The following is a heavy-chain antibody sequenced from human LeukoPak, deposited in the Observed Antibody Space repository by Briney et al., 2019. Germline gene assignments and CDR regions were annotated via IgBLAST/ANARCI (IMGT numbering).Heavy chain of an antibody. D-gene: IGHD2-2*01. CDR1: GFTFSSYA. V-gene: IGHV3-64*01. CDR3: ARVSFMPLGYCSSTSCPAPLDY. CDR2: ISSNGGST. J-gene: IGHJ4*02. Sequence: PGGSLRLSCAASGFTFSSYAMHWVRQAPGKGLGYVSAISSNGGSTYYANSVKGRFTISRDNSKNTLYLQMGSLRAEDMAVYYCARVSFMPLGYCSSTSCPAPLDYWGQGTLVTVSS.